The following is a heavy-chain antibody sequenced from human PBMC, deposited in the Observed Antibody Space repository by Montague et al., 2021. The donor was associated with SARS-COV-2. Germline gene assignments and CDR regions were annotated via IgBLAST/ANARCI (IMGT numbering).Heavy chain of an antibody. CDR3: ARDADTSSHFGIFDK. CDR2: VWAGDGSRT. Sequence: SLRLSCAASGFTLGSYGIHWVRQAPGKGLEWVAVVWAGDGSRTNYADSVKARFTVSRDNSRKTVYLQMDSLRVEDTAVYYCARDADTSSHFGIFDKWGQGTLVTVSS. V-gene: IGHV3-33*01. J-gene: IGHJ4*02. D-gene: IGHD3-22*01. CDR1: GFTLGSYG.